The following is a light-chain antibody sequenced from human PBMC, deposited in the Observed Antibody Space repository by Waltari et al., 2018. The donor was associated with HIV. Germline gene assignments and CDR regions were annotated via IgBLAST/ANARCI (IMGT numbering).Light chain of an antibody. V-gene: IGLV1-47*01. CDR3: AVWDDSLSAQL. J-gene: IGLJ3*02. CDR2: RNT. Sequence: QSVLTQSPSTSGTPGQRVTISCSGSSPNIESNYLSWFQQVPGTAPKLLIFRNTQRPSGVSDRFSGSVSGTSASLAISGLRSEDEADYYCAVWDDSLSAQLFGGGTKLTVL. CDR1: SPNIESNY.